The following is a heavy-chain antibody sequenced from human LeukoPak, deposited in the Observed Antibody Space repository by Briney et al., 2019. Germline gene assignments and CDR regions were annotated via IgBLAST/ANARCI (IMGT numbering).Heavy chain of an antibody. D-gene: IGHD6-19*01. CDR2: ISRSTETT. V-gene: IGHV3-23*01. CDR3: AKRAAVSGVVGPFDY. CDR1: GYPFSSFA. Sequence: GGSLRLSCAVSGYPFSSFAWSWVRQAPGKGLEWVSSISRSTETTLYADSVKGRFTISRDNSKNTGFLQMNNLRAEDTAIYYCAKRAAVSGVVGPFDYWGQGTLVTVSS. J-gene: IGHJ4*02.